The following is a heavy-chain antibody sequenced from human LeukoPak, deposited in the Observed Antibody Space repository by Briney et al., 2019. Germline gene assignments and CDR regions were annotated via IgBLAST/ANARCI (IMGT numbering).Heavy chain of an antibody. V-gene: IGHV3-30-3*01. D-gene: IGHD2-15*01. J-gene: IGHJ4*02. CDR3: ARAGCSGGSCSMRY. CDR1: GFTFSSYA. CDR2: ISYDGSNK. Sequence: GRSLRLSCAASGFTFSSYAMHWVRQAPGKGLEWVAVISYDGSNKYYADSVKGRFTISRDNSKNTPYLQMNSLRAEDTAVYYCARAGCSGGSCSMRYWGQGTLVTVSS.